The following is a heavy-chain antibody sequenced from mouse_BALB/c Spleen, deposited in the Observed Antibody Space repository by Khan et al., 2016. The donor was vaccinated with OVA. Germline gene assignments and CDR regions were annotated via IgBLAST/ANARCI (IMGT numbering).Heavy chain of an antibody. V-gene: IGHV1-18*01. CDR1: GYTFTEYT. J-gene: IGHJ4*01. Sequence: VRLQQSGPELVKPGASVKISCKTSGYTFTEYTLHWVKQSHGKSLEWIGVINPQNGVTSYNQKFKGKATLTVDKSSRTAYMEFRSLTSEDSAVYYCARDAGRYWGQGTSVTVSS. D-gene: IGHD3-3*01. CDR2: INPQNGVT. CDR3: ARDAGRY.